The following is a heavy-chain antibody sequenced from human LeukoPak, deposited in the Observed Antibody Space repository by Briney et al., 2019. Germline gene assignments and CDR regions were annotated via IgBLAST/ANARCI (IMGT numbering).Heavy chain of an antibody. CDR3: ARDNIVVVPAAMGDYYYYYMDV. J-gene: IGHJ6*03. Sequence: ASVKVSCKASGYTFTSYDINWVRQATGQGLEWMGWMNPNSGNTGYAQKFQGRVTMTRNTSISTAYMEPSSLRSEDTAVYYCARDNIVVVPAAMGDYYYYYMDVWGKGTTVTISS. D-gene: IGHD2-2*01. CDR1: GYTFTSYD. CDR2: MNPNSGNT. V-gene: IGHV1-8*01.